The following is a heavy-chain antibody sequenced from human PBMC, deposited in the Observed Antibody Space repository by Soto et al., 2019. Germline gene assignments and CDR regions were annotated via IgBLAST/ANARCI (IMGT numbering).Heavy chain of an antibody. CDR2: IYWDDDK. CDR3: AHRRSRSGYYYDSSGYPLFDY. J-gene: IGHJ4*02. Sequence: QITLKQSGPALVKPTQTLTLTCTFSGFSLSTSGVGVGWIRQPPGKALEWLALIYWDDDKRYSPSLKSRLNITKDTSKNQAVITMTNMAPVDTATYYCAHRRSRSGYYYDSSGYPLFDYWGQGTLVTVSS. CDR1: GFSLSTSGVG. D-gene: IGHD3-22*01. V-gene: IGHV2-5*02.